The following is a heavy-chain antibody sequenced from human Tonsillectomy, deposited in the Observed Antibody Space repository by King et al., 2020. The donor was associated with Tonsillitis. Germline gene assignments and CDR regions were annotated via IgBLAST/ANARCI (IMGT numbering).Heavy chain of an antibody. CDR3: ARSARGIAGTYYSFDS. CDR1: GDSVSTNNVA. D-gene: IGHD1-26*01. J-gene: IGHJ4*02. V-gene: IGHV6-1*01. CDR2: TYFRSKWSS. Sequence: VQLQQSGPGLVKPSQTLSLTCAISGDSVSTNNVAWHWIRQSPSRGLEWLGRTYFRSKWSSDYAVSVKSRITITPDTSKNQFSLQLNSVTPDGTSVYFCARSARGIAGTYYSFDSWGQGTLVTVSS.